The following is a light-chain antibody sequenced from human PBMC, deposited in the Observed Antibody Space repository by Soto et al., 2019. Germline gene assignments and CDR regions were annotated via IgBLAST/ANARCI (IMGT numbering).Light chain of an antibody. CDR2: LNNDGSH. CDR1: SGHSSYA. J-gene: IGLJ2*01. V-gene: IGLV4-69*01. CDR3: QTWCTSFQF. Sequence: QPVLTQSPSASASLGASVKLTCTLSSGHSSYAIAWHQKQPGKGPRYLMDLNNDGSHTKGDGIPDRFSGSSSVADRYLIISSLQSEDEADYYCQTWCTSFQFFGGGTNLSVL.